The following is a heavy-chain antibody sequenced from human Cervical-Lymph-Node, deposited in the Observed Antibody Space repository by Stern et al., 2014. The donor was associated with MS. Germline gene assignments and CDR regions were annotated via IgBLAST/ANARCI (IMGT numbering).Heavy chain of an antibody. CDR3: ARDRRAFLDY. Sequence: EVQLEESGGGLVQPWGSLRLSCVASGFSFGTSWMSWVRQPPGRGLEWVANIRQDGYDKFYVDSVKGRFTISRDNARNSLYLQMNSLTVADTAVYYCARDRRAFLDYWGQGTHVAVSS. CDR1: GFSFGTSW. CDR2: IRQDGYDK. D-gene: IGHD2/OR15-2a*01. J-gene: IGHJ4*02. V-gene: IGHV3-7*01.